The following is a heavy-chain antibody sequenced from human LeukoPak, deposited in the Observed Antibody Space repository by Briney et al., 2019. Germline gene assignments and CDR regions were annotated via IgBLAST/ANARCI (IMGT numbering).Heavy chain of an antibody. D-gene: IGHD3-22*01. J-gene: IGHJ4*02. Sequence: PSETLSLTCSVSGGXISSYYCSWIRQPPGKGLEWSGYIYYSGSTNSNPSLKSRVTVSVDTSKNQFSLRLSSVTAADTAVYYCARHEPYYYDSSDYWGYYFDYWGQGNLVTVSS. CDR2: IYYSGST. CDR3: ARHEPYYYDSSDYWGYYFDY. V-gene: IGHV4-59*08. CDR1: GGXISSYY.